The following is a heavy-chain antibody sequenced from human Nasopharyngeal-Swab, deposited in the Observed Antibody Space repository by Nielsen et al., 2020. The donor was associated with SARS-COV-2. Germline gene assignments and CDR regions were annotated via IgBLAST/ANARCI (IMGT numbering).Heavy chain of an antibody. Sequence: GEFLKISCVASGFTFSSYGMHWVRQAPGKGLEWAALIWYDGSNKYYADSVKGRFTISRDNSKNTLYLQMNSLRAEDTAVYYCASAGGGGDWHWGQGTLVTVSS. V-gene: IGHV3-33*08. CDR1: GFTFSSYG. D-gene: IGHD2-21*02. CDR3: ASAGGGGDWH. J-gene: IGHJ4*02. CDR2: IWYDGSNK.